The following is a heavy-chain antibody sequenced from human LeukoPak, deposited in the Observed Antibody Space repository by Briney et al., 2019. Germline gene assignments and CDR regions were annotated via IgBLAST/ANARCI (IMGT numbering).Heavy chain of an antibody. D-gene: IGHD6-13*01. CDR2: TNEDESEK. J-gene: IGHJ4*02. CDR1: GFPFNNYW. Sequence: GGSLRLSCAASGFPFNNYWMSWVRQAPGKGLEWVANTNEDESEKNYVDSVRGRFTISRDSAKNSLYLQMNSLRVEDTAVYYCTRDPLGYSSSWYYFDFWGQGTLVTVSS. CDR3: TRDPLGYSSSWYYFDF. V-gene: IGHV3-7*01.